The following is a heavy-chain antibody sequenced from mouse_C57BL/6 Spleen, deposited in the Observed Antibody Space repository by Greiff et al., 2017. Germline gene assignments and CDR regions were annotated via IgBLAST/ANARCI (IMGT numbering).Heavy chain of an antibody. V-gene: IGHV3-6*01. Sequence: VQLKQSGPGLVKPSQSLSLTCSVTGYSITSGYYWNWIRQFPGNKLEWMGYISYDGSNNYNPSLKNRISITRDTSKNQFFLKLNSVTTEDTATYYCASHSSGYDYAMDYWGQGTSVTVSS. D-gene: IGHD3-2*02. CDR2: ISYDGSN. J-gene: IGHJ4*01. CDR1: GYSITSGYY. CDR3: ASHSSGYDYAMDY.